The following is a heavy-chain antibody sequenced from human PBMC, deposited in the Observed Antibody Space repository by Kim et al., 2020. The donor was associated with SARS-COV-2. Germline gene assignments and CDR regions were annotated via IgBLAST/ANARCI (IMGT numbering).Heavy chain of an antibody. CDR3: AEGYSSSWRNWFDP. Sequence: ASVKVSCKASGYTFTSYAMNWVRQAPGQGLEWMGWINTNTGNPTYAQGFTGRFVFSLDTSVSTAYLQISSLKAEDTTVYYCAEGYSSSWRNWFDPWGQGTLVTVSS. J-gene: IGHJ5*02. V-gene: IGHV7-4-1*02. D-gene: IGHD6-13*01. CDR2: INTNTGNP. CDR1: GYTFTSYA.